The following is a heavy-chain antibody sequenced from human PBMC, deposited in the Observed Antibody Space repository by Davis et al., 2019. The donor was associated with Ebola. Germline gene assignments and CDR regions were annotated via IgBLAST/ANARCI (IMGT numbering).Heavy chain of an antibody. CDR1: GFTFKNYA. D-gene: IGHD3-22*01. CDR2: ISGESDTI. V-gene: IGHV3-48*02. J-gene: IGHJ4*02. Sequence: GGSLRLSCAASGFTFKNYAMNWVRQAPGKGLEWISYISGESDTIDYADSVKGRVTISRDNAKNSLYPQLHSLRDEDTAVYYCAREPWVDSSSQKFDYWGQGNLVSVSS. CDR3: AREPWVDSSSQKFDY.